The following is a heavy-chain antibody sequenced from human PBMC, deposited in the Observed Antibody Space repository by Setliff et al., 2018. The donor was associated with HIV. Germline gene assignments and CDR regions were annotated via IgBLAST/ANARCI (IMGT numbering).Heavy chain of an antibody. V-gene: IGHV1-69*13. CDR1: GDTFSTFA. CDR3: ARDDHYYDSGSYYSDWYFDL. Sequence: SVMVSCKTSGDTFSTFAISWVRQAPGQGLEWMGGLIPIFGSTKYAQKFQGRVTITADESTSTADMELSSLRSEDTAVYYCARDDHYYDSGSYYSDWYFDLWGRGTLVTVSS. D-gene: IGHD3-10*01. CDR2: LIPIFGST. J-gene: IGHJ2*01.